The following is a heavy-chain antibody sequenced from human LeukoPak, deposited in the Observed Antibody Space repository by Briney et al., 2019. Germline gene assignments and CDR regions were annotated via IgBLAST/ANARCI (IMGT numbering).Heavy chain of an antibody. J-gene: IGHJ4*02. CDR2: IDWSGQAS. Sequence: GGSLRHSCVGAGFSNADYGMSWVRQVPGKGLEWVSGIDWSGQASEYADSVKGRFIISRDNAENSLYLQMNSLRPEDTGLYYCARDLSATWYSLAFWGQGTLVTVSS. CDR1: GFSNADYG. CDR3: ARDLSATWYSLAF. V-gene: IGHV3-20*04. D-gene: IGHD2-15*01.